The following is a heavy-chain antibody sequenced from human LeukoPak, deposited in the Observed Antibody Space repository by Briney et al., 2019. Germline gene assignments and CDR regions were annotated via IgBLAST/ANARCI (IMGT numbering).Heavy chain of an antibody. D-gene: IGHD5-18*01. CDR1: GFTFSSYG. J-gene: IGHJ3*02. CDR2: IWYDGSNK. CDR3: AKVISQDTATPPAFDI. V-gene: IGHV3-33*06. Sequence: GGSLRLSCAASGFTFSSYGMHWVRQAPGKGLEWVAVIWYDGSNKYYAVSVKGRFTISRDNSKNTLYLQMNSLRAEDTAVYYCAKVISQDTATPPAFDIWGQGTMVTVSS.